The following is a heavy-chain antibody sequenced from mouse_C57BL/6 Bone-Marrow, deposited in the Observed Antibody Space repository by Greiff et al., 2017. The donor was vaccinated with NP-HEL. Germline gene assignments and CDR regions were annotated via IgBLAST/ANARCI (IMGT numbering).Heavy chain of an antibody. D-gene: IGHD2-5*01. CDR2: ISDGGSYT. Sequence: EVKVVESGGGLVKPGGSLKLSCAASGFTFSSYAMSWVRQTPEKRLEWVATISDGGSYTYYPDKVKGRFTFSRDNAKNNLYLQMSHLKSEDTAMYYCARKNYSNYVDWYFDVWDTGTTVTVSS. J-gene: IGHJ1*03. CDR3: ARKNYSNYVDWYFDV. CDR1: GFTFSSYA. V-gene: IGHV5-4*03.